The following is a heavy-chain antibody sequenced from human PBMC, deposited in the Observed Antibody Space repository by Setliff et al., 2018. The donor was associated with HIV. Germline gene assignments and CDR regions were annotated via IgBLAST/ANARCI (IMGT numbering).Heavy chain of an antibody. CDR2: IYHSGST. CDR1: GYSLSSGYF. CDR3: ARGWGVPATD. Sequence: SETLSLTCAVSGYSLSSGYFWGWIRQPPGKGLEWIGSIYHSGSTYYNPSLKSRATISVDTSKNQFSLKLSSVTAADTAVYYCARGWGVPATDWGQGTLVTVSS. D-gene: IGHD2-2*01. J-gene: IGHJ4*02. V-gene: IGHV4-38-2*01.